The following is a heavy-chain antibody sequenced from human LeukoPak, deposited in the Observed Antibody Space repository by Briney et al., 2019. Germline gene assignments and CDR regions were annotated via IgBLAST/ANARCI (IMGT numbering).Heavy chain of an antibody. CDR3: ARDGVIVYFDY. V-gene: IGHV3-33*08. J-gene: IGHJ4*02. Sequence: PGGSLRLSCAASGFTFSSYGMHWVRQAPGKGLEWVAVIWYDGSNKYYADSVKGRFTISRDNSKNTLYLQMNSLRAEDTAVYYCARDGVIVYFDYWGQGTLVTVSS. CDR1: GFTFSSYG. CDR2: IWYDGSNK. D-gene: IGHD3-16*02.